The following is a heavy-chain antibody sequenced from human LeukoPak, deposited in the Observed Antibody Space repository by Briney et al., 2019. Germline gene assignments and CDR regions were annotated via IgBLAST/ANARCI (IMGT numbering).Heavy chain of an antibody. Sequence: PSETLSLTCTVSGGSISSSSYYWGWIRQPPGKGLEWIGSIYYSGSTNYNPSLKSRVTMSVDTSKNQFSLKLSSVTAADTAVYYCARDPDGDDNWFDPWGQGTLVTVSS. CDR1: GGSISSSSYY. D-gene: IGHD7-27*01. CDR3: ARDPDGDDNWFDP. J-gene: IGHJ5*02. CDR2: IYYSGST. V-gene: IGHV4-39*07.